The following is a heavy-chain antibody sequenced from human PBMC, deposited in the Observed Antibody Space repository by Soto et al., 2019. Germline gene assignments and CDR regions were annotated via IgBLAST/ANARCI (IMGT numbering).Heavy chain of an antibody. Sequence: GESLKISCKGSGYSFTSYWISWVRQMPGKSLEWMGRIDPSDSYTNYSPSFQGHVTISADKSISTAYLQWSSLKASDTAMYYCASYDFWSGPGLDAFDIWGQGTMVTVSS. CDR2: IDPSDSYT. J-gene: IGHJ3*02. D-gene: IGHD3-3*01. V-gene: IGHV5-10-1*01. CDR1: GYSFTSYW. CDR3: ASYDFWSGPGLDAFDI.